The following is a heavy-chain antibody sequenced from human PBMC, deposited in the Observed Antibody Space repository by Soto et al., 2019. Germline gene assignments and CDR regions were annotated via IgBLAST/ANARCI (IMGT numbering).Heavy chain of an antibody. V-gene: IGHV4-61*01. CDR2: VYESGVT. D-gene: IGHD3-16*01. CDR3: ARDRFFDY. CDR1: GGSISSSSYY. J-gene: IGHJ4*02. Sequence: SETLSLTCTVSGGSISSSSYYWGWIRQPPGKGLEWIGSVYESGVTNYNPSLESRVTISIDTSKSQFSLKLTSVTAADTAVYYCARDRFFDYWGQGTHVTVSS.